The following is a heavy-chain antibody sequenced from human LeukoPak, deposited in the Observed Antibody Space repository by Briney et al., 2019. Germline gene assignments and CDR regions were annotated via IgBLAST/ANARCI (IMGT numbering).Heavy chain of an antibody. V-gene: IGHV3-7*01. Sequence: GVSLRLSCVVSGFTCSIYCMICLPQAPGKGLEGVTSIKQYGSQIYYVHSVEGPFTISRANDKNSLYLQMNSLRAADTAVYTCARDLGSYRHFFDYWGQGTLVTVSS. CDR1: GFTCSIYC. CDR3: ARDLGSYRHFFDY. D-gene: IGHD3-10*01. CDR2: IKQYGSQI. J-gene: IGHJ4*02.